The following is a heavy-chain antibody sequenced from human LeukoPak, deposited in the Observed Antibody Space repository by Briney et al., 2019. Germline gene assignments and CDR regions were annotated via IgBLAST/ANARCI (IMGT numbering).Heavy chain of an antibody. V-gene: IGHV3-7*01. Sequence: GGSLRLSCAASGFTFSRHWMYWVRQAPGKGLEWVANIKQDGSAKPYVDSVKGRFTISRDNAKNSLYLQMNSLRAEDTAVYYCARGAYYYEDWGQGTLVTVSS. CDR1: GFTFSRHW. D-gene: IGHD3-22*01. CDR2: IKQDGSAK. CDR3: ARGAYYYED. J-gene: IGHJ4*02.